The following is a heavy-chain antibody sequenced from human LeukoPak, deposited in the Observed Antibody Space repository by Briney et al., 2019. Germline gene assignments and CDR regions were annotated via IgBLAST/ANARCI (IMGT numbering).Heavy chain of an antibody. V-gene: IGHV1-46*01. CDR3: ARGSGADYYDSSGYYRY. J-gene: IGHJ4*02. D-gene: IGHD3-22*01. CDR2: INPSGGST. CDR1: GYTFTSYY. Sequence: ASVKVSCKASGYTFTSYYMHWVRQAPGQGLEWMGIINPSGGSTSYAQKFQGRVTITADESTSTAYMELSSLRSEDTAVYYCARGSGADYYDSSGYYRYWGQGTLVTVSS.